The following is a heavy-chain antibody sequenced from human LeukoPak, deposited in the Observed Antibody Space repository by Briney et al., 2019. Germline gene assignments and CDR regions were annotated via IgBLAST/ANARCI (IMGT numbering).Heavy chain of an antibody. CDR1: GGSISSYY. CDR3: AREGVTKYYFDY. D-gene: IGHD4-11*01. CDR2: IYYSGST. Sequence: PSETLSLTCTVSGGSISSYYWSWIRQPPGKGLEWIGYIYYSGSTDYNPSLKSRVTISVDTSKNQFSLKLSSVTAADTAVYCCAREGVTKYYFDYWGQGTLVSVSS. J-gene: IGHJ4*02. V-gene: IGHV4-59*01.